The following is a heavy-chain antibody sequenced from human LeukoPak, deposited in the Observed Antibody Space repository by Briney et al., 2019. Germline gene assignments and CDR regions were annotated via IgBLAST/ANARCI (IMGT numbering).Heavy chain of an antibody. CDR1: GFTFSSYW. D-gene: IGHD3-10*01. Sequence: GGSLRLSCAASGFTFSSYWMHWVRQAPGKGLEWVGRIKSKTDGGTTDYAAPVKGRFTISRDDSKNTLYLQMNSLKTEDTAVYYCATAGDYYKPPYYYYYMDVWGKGTTVTVSS. V-gene: IGHV3-15*01. CDR3: ATAGDYYKPPYYYYYMDV. J-gene: IGHJ6*03. CDR2: IKSKTDGGTT.